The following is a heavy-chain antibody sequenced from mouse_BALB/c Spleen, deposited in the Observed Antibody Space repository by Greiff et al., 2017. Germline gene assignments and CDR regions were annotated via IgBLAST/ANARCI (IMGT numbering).Heavy chain of an antibody. CDR2: ISDGGSYT. J-gene: IGHJ4*01. CDR3: ARGYYVGAMDY. D-gene: IGHD1-1*01. Sequence: EVHLVESGGGLVQPGGSLKLSCAASGFTFSDYYMYWVRQTPEKRLEWVATISDGGSYTYYPDSVKGRFTISRDNAKNNLYLQMSSLKSEDTAMYYCARGYYVGAMDYWGQGTSVTVSS. CDR1: GFTFSDYY. V-gene: IGHV5-4*02.